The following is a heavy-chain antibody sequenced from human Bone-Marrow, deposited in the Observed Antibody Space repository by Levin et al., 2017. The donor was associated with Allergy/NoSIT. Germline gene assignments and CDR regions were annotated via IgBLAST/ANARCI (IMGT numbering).Heavy chain of an antibody. J-gene: IGHJ4*02. Sequence: GESLKISCAASGFTLSSYGMHWVRQAPGKGLEWEAFISDDGSNRYYADSVRGRFTVSRDTSKNTLYLQMNSLRAGDTAVYYCARGYCSGTSCYYFFDYWGQGVLVTVSS. CDR3: ARGYCSGTSCYYFFDY. V-gene: IGHV3-30*03. CDR2: ISDDGSNR. CDR1: GFTLSSYG. D-gene: IGHD2-2*01.